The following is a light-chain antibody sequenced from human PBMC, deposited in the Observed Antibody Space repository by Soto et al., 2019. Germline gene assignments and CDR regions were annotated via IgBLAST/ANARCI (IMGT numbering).Light chain of an antibody. J-gene: IGKJ4*01. CDR3: QRYNNLPLT. V-gene: IGKV3D-15*01. Sequence: LSLSRGERATLSCRASQSVRWDYFAWCQQKPGQAPRVIIFGVSTRATGIPARFSGSRSGPEFTLTINSLQSEDFAIYYCQRYNNLPLTFGGGTKVDIK. CDR1: QSVRWDY. CDR2: GVS.